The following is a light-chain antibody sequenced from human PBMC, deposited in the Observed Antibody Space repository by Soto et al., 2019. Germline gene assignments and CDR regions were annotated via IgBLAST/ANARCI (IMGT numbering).Light chain of an antibody. CDR3: QVWDSDSDHSAV. CDR1: NVGRKA. V-gene: IGLV3-21*02. CDR2: DNA. J-gene: IGLJ3*02. Sequence: SYELTQPPSVSVAPGQTARISCGGDNVGRKAVPWYQQRPRQAPVLVLYDNADRSSGIPERFTGSNSGNTATLTITRVEAGDEADYYCQVWDSDSDHSAVFGGGTKLTVL.